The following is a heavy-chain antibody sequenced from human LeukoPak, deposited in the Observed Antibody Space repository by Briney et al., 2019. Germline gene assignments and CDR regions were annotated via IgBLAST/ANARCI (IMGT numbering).Heavy chain of an antibody. V-gene: IGHV1-69*04. J-gene: IGHJ4*02. CDR2: IIPILGIA. CDR3: ARDSNYYDSTPD. D-gene: IGHD3-22*01. CDR1: GGTFSSYA. Sequence: GASVKVSCKASGGTFSSYAISWVRQAPGQGLEWMGRIIPILGIANYAQKFRGRVTITADKSTSTAYMELSSLRSEDTAVYYCARDSNYYDSTPDWGQGTLVTVSS.